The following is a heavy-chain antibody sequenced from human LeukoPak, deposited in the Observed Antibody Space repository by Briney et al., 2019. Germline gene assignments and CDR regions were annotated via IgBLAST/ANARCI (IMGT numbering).Heavy chain of an antibody. CDR3: ARRSRCGADCYAFDY. Sequence: GESLKISCQGSGYSFTSYGISWVRQAPGQGLEWMGWISAYNGNTNYAQKLQGRVTMTTDTSTSTAYMELRSLRSGDTAVYYCARRSRCGADCYAFDYWGQGTLVTVSS. V-gene: IGHV1-18*01. CDR1: GYSFTSYG. J-gene: IGHJ4*02. CDR2: ISAYNGNT. D-gene: IGHD2-21*02.